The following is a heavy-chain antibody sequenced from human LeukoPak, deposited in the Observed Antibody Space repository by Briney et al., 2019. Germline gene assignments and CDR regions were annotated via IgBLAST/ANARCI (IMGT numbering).Heavy chain of an antibody. CDR1: GYTFTSCG. CDR3: ASSPYSYGSNYYYYYMDV. Sequence: ASVKVSCKASGYTFTSCGISWVRQAPGQGLEWMGWISAYNGNTNYAQKLQGRVTMTTDTSTSTAYMELRSLRSDDTAVYYCASSPYSYGSNYYYYYMDVWGKGTTVTVSS. D-gene: IGHD5-18*01. CDR2: ISAYNGNT. V-gene: IGHV1-18*01. J-gene: IGHJ6*03.